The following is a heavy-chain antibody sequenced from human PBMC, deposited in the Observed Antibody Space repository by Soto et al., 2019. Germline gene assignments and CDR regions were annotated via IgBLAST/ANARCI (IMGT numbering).Heavy chain of an antibody. J-gene: IGHJ3*02. Sequence: SETLSLTCTVSGGSISSYYWSWIRQPPGKGLEWIGYIYYSGSTNYNPSLKSRVTISVDTSKNQFSLKLSSETAADTAVYYCARGDGGQRAFDIWGQGTMVTVSS. V-gene: IGHV4-59*01. CDR3: ARGDGGQRAFDI. D-gene: IGHD3-16*01. CDR1: GGSISSYY. CDR2: IYYSGST.